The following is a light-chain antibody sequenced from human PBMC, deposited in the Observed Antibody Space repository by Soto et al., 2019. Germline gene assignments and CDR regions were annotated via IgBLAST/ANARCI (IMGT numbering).Light chain of an antibody. CDR3: QQANSFPLT. CDR2: AAS. J-gene: IGKJ4*01. V-gene: IGKV1-12*01. CDR1: QGISSW. Sequence: DIQMTQSPSSVSASVGDRVTITCRASQGISSWVAWYQQKPGTAPKLLIYAASSLQSGVPSRFSGSGSGTDFTLTISSLQPEDFATYYCQQANSFPLTFGGGTKVDIK.